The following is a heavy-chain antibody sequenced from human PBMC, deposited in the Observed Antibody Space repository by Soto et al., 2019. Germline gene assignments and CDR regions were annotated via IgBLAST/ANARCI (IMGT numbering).Heavy chain of an antibody. Sequence: SETLSLTCTVSGGSISSYYWSWIRQPPGKGLEWIGYIYYSGSTNCNPSLKSRVTISVDTSKNQFSLKLSSVTAADTAVYYCARGGLDDFWSGYLYHLDSWGLGTLVTVSS. CDR2: IYYSGST. V-gene: IGHV4-59*08. CDR3: ARGGLDDFWSGYLYHLDS. CDR1: GGSISSYY. D-gene: IGHD3-3*01. J-gene: IGHJ4*02.